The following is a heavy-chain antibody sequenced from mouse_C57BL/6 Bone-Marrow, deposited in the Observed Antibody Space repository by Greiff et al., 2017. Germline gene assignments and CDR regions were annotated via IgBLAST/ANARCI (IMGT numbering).Heavy chain of an antibody. CDR2: IDPENGDT. Sequence: VQLQQSGAELVRPGASVKLSCTASGFNIKDDYMHWVKQRPEQGLEWIGWIDPENGDTEYASKFQGKATIPADTSSNTAYLQLSSLTSEDTAVYYCTTTTLGAMDYWGQGTSVTVSS. D-gene: IGHD2-12*01. CDR3: TTTTLGAMDY. J-gene: IGHJ4*01. CDR1: GFNIKDDY. V-gene: IGHV14-4*01.